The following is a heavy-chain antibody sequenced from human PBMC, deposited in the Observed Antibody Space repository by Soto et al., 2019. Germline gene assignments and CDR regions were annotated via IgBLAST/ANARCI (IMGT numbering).Heavy chain of an antibody. CDR1: GGSISSTSYY. CDR2: IYYSGST. V-gene: IGHV4-39*01. Sequence: QLQLQEAGPGLAKTSETLSLICTVSGGSISSTSYYWGWIRQTPGKGLEWIGNIYYSGSTSYNSSLKSRVTISVDASKNQSSLKRSSVTAADTALYYCARLTVSRGFAYWGQGTLVSVSS. CDR3: ARLTVSRGFAY. D-gene: IGHD4-17*01. J-gene: IGHJ4*02.